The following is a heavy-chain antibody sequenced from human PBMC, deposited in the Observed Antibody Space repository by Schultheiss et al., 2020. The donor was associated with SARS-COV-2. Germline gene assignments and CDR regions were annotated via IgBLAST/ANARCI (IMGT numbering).Heavy chain of an antibody. J-gene: IGHJ5*02. CDR1: GFTFSSYW. V-gene: IGHV3-74*01. CDR3: ARARAEQHLPFSWGPIPHPTTWFDP. D-gene: IGHD6-13*01. CDR2: INSDGSST. Sequence: GGSLRLSCAASGFTFSSYWMHWVRQAPGKGLVWVSRINSDGSSTSYADSVKGRLTVSRDNAGNTLYLQMNNLRVEDTAIYYCARARAEQHLPFSWGPIPHPTTWFDPWGQGTLVTVSS.